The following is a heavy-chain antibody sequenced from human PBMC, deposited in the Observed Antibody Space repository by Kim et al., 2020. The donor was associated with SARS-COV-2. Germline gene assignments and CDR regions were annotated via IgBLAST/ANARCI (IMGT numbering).Heavy chain of an antibody. D-gene: IGHD2-8*01. J-gene: IGHJ6*02. Sequence: SETLSLTCTVSGGSISSSSYYWGWIRQPPGKGLEWIGSIYYSGSTYYNPSLKSRVTISVDTSKNQFSLKLSSVTAADTAVYYCARQGYCTNGVCYPLYYYYGMDVWGQGTTVTVSS. CDR2: IYYSGST. CDR1: GGSISSSSYY. V-gene: IGHV4-39*01. CDR3: ARQGYCTNGVCYPLYYYYGMDV.